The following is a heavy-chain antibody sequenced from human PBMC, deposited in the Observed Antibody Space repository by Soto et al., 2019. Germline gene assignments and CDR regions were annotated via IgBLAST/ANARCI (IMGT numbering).Heavy chain of an antibody. CDR3: ARVPNGRYEWN. J-gene: IGHJ1*01. D-gene: IGHD5-12*01. CDR1: GFTFSSYW. CDR2: INIDGTRT. Sequence: EVQLVASGGGLVQPGGSLRLSCAASGFTFSSYWMHWVRQAPGKGLVWVARINIDGTRTDYADSVKGRFTISRDNVKNAVYLQMNSPRAEDTAVYYCARVPNGRYEWNWGQGTLVTVAS. V-gene: IGHV3-74*01.